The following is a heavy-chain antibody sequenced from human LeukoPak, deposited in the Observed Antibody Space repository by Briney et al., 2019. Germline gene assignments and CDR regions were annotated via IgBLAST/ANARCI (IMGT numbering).Heavy chain of an antibody. CDR3: ARGVNLGDYDSSGYYPPYFDY. V-gene: IGHV4-30-4*08. D-gene: IGHD3-22*01. CDR1: GGSISYYY. Sequence: SETLSLTCTVSGGSISYYYWSWIRQPPGKGLEWIGYIYYSGSTYYNPSLKSRVTISVDTSKNQFSLKLSSVTAADTAVYYCARGVNLGDYDSSGYYPPYFDYWGQGTLVTVSS. J-gene: IGHJ4*02. CDR2: IYYSGST.